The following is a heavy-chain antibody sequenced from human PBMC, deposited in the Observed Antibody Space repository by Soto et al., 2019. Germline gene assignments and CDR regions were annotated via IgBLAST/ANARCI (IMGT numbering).Heavy chain of an antibody. CDR2: IKSKTDGGTT. V-gene: IGHV3-15*01. CDR1: GFTFSNAW. CDR3: TTRALGYCSGGSCYQDYYYGMDV. J-gene: IGHJ6*02. Sequence: RLSCAASGFTFSNAWMSWVRQAPGKGLEWVGRIKSKTDGGTTDYAAPVKGRFTISRDDSKNTLYLQMNSLKTEDTAVYYCTTRALGYCSGGSCYQDYYYGMDVCGQGTTVTVSS. D-gene: IGHD2-15*01.